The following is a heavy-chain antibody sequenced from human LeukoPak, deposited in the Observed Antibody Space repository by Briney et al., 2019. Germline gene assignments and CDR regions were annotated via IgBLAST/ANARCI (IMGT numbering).Heavy chain of an antibody. CDR3: ARDRGSGSYYSPDYYYYGMDV. CDR1: GYTFTSYG. D-gene: IGHD3-10*01. Sequence: GASVKVSCKASGYTFTSYGISWVRQAPGQGREWMGWISAYNGNTNYAQKLQGRVTMTTDTSTSTAYMELRSLRSDDTAVYYCARDRGSGSYYSPDYYYYGMDVWGKGTTVTVSS. V-gene: IGHV1-18*04. CDR2: ISAYNGNT. J-gene: IGHJ6*04.